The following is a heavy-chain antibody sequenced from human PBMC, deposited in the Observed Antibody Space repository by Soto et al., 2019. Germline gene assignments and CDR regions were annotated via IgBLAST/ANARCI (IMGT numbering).Heavy chain of an antibody. D-gene: IGHD2-2*01. J-gene: IGHJ6*03. Sequence: ASVKVCCKASVYTFARYVISWVRQAPGQGLEWMGWISAYNGNTNYAQKLQGRVTMTTDTSTSTAYMELRSLRSDDTAVYYCARDSYCSSTSCYAYYYYYYMDVWGKGTTVT. CDR3: ARDSYCSSTSCYAYYYYYYMDV. V-gene: IGHV1-18*04. CDR1: VYTFARYV. CDR2: ISAYNGNT.